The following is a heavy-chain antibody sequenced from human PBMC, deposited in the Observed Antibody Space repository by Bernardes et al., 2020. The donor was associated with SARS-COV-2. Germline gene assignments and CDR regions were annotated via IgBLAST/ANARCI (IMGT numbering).Heavy chain of an antibody. CDR2: IGTAGDT. V-gene: IGHV3-13*01. CDR1: GFTFSSYD. Sequence: GGSLRLSCATSGFTFSSYDMHWVRQPTGKGLEWVSAIGTAGDTYYAGSVQGRFIISRETATNSLYLQMNSLRAEDTAVYYCARDLTYDFWSGYSRVFDYWGQGTLVTVSS. J-gene: IGHJ4*02. D-gene: IGHD3-3*01. CDR3: ARDLTYDFWSGYSRVFDY.